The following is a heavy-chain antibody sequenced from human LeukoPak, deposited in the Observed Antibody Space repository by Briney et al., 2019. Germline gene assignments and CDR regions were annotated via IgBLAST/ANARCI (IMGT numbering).Heavy chain of an antibody. V-gene: IGHV4-59*08. Sequence: SEILSLTCTVSGGSISGYYWTWIRQPPGKGLERIGYISYSGSTSSHPSLKSRVTISLDTSKNQFSLKLTSVTAADTAVYYCVRGYSGYPYYLDYWGQGTLVTVSS. D-gene: IGHD5-12*01. CDR3: VRGYSGYPYYLDY. CDR1: GGSISGYY. J-gene: IGHJ4*02. CDR2: ISYSGST.